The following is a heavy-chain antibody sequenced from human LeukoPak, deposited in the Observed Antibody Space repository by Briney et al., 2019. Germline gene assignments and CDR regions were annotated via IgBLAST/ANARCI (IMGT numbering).Heavy chain of an antibody. V-gene: IGHV4-61*02. Sequence: PSETLSLTCTVSDGSINSGSYYWSWIRQPAGKGLEWIGRIYTSGSTNYNPSLKSRVTMSVDTSKNQFSLKLSSVTAADTAVYYCARDAGNPRASDYYYMDVWGKGTTVTVSS. J-gene: IGHJ6*03. D-gene: IGHD4-23*01. CDR3: ARDAGNPRASDYYYMDV. CDR2: IYTSGST. CDR1: DGSINSGSYY.